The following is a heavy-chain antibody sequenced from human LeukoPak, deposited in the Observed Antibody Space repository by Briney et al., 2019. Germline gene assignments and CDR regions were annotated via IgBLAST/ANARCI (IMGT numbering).Heavy chain of an antibody. Sequence: GRSLRLSCAASGFTFSSYGMHWVRQAPGKGLEWVAVIWYDGSNKYYVDSVKGRFTISRDNSKNTLYLQMNSLRAEDTAVYYCARDSNAATLRGFDYWGQGTLVTVSS. CDR2: IWYDGSNK. CDR1: GFTFSSYG. V-gene: IGHV3-33*01. D-gene: IGHD2-15*01. CDR3: ARDSNAATLRGFDY. J-gene: IGHJ4*02.